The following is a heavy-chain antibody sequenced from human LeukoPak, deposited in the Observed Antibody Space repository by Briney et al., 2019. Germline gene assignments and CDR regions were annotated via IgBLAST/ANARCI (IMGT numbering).Heavy chain of an antibody. D-gene: IGHD1-26*01. V-gene: IGHV1-46*01. CDR1: GYTFTSYY. Sequence: ASVKVSCKASGYTFTSYYMHWVRQAPGQGLEWMGIINPSGGSTSYAQKFQGRVTITRDMSTSAVYMELSSLRSEDTAVYYCAKGYGWEASYYYYYMDVWGKGTTVTISS. CDR3: AKGYGWEASYYYYYMDV. J-gene: IGHJ6*03. CDR2: INPSGGST.